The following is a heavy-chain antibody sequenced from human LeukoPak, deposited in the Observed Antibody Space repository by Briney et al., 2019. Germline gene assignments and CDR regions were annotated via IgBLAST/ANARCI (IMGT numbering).Heavy chain of an antibody. CDR2: ISAYNGNT. D-gene: IGHD3-16*01. V-gene: IGHV1-18*01. Sequence: GASVKVSCKASGYTFTSYGISWVRQAPGQGLEWMGWISAYNGNTNYAQKLQGRVTMTTDTSTSTAYMELRSLRSDDTAVYYCARVSLTPVMLSQIPWDDAFDIWGQGTMVTVSS. CDR1: GYTFTSYG. J-gene: IGHJ3*02. CDR3: ARVSLTPVMLSQIPWDDAFDI.